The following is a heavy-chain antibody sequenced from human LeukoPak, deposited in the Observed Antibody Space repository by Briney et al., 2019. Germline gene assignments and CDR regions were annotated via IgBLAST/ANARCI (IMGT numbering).Heavy chain of an antibody. CDR1: GFTLSDYY. D-gene: IGHD2-2*01. V-gene: IGHV3-11*01. CDR3: ARDDHCSSTSCYYYYYYGMDV. Sequence: GGSLRLSCAASGFTLSDYYMSWIRQAPGKGLEWVSYISSSGSTIYYADSVKGRFTISRDNAKNSLYLQMNSLRAEDTAVYYCARDDHCSSTSCYYYYYYGMDVWGQGTTVTVPS. CDR2: ISSSGSTI. J-gene: IGHJ6*02.